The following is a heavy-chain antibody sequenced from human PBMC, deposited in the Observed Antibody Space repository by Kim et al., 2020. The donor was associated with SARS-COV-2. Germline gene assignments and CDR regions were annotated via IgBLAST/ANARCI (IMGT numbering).Heavy chain of an antibody. V-gene: IGHV4-59*13. Sequence: SETLSLTCTVSGGSITAYYWSWIRQPPGKGLEWIGYISYTGTTNYNPSLKSRVTISIDTSKNQFSLKLSSVTAVYTAVYFCARRHNGVSYNDYWGQGILVTVSS. CDR2: ISYTGTT. CDR1: GGSITAYY. D-gene: IGHD2-8*01. CDR3: ARRHNGVSYNDY. J-gene: IGHJ4*02.